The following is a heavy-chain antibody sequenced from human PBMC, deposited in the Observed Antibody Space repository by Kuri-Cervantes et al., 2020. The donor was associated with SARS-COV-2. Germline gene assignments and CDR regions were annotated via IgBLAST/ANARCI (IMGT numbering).Heavy chain of an antibody. CDR1: GFTFSSYA. CDR2: ISYDGSNK. D-gene: IGHD2-15*01. V-gene: IGHV3-30-3*01. J-gene: IGHJ4*02. Sequence: GGSLRLSCAASGFTFSSYAMHWVRQAPGKGLEWVAVISYDGSNKYYADSVKGRFTISRDNSKNTLYLQMDSLRPDDTAVYYCAKDPHGIVVVVAAIDQWDQGTLVTVSS. CDR3: AKDPHGIVVVVAAIDQ.